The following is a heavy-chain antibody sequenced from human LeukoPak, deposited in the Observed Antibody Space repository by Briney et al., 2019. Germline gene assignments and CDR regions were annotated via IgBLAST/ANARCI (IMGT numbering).Heavy chain of an antibody. D-gene: IGHD3-22*01. CDR3: ARGLPYYYDSSGYLYYFDY. J-gene: IGHJ4*02. CDR1: GGSISTYY. CDR2: IYYSGST. V-gene: IGHV4-59*12. Sequence: PSETLSLTCTVSGGSISTYYWSWIRQPPGKGLEWIGSIYYSGSTYYNPSLKSRVTISVDTSKNQFSLKLSSVTAADTAVYYCARGLPYYYDSSGYLYYFDYWGQGTLVTVSS.